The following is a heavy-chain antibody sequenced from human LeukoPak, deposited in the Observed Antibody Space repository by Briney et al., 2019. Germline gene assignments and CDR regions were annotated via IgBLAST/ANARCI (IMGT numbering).Heavy chain of an antibody. CDR2: ISPYNGDT. J-gene: IGHJ4*02. CDR3: AREDSLVGVGELKY. V-gene: IGHV1-18*04. CDR1: GYTFTSYG. Sequence: ASVKVSCKAYGYTFTSYGISWVRQAPGQGLEWMGWISPYNGDTNYAQKLQGRVTMTTNTSTSTAYMELRSLRSDDTAVYYCAREDSLVGVGELKYWGQGTLATVSS. D-gene: IGHD3-16*01.